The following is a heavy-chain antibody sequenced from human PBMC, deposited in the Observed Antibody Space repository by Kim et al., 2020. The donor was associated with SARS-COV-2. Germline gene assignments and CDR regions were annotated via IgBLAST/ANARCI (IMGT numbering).Heavy chain of an antibody. CDR3: AKDSEQQLAPHY. CDR2: IWYDGSNK. J-gene: IGHJ4*02. Sequence: GGSLRLSCAASGFTFSSYAMHWVRQAPGKGLEWVAVIWYDGSNKYYADSVKGRFTISRDNSKNTLYLQMNSLRAEDTAVYYCAKDSEQQLAPHYWGQGTLVTVSS. V-gene: IGHV3-33*06. CDR1: GFTFSSYA. D-gene: IGHD6-13*01.